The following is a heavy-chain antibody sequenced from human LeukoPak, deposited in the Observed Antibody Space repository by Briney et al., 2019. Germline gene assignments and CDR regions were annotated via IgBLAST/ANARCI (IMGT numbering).Heavy chain of an antibody. D-gene: IGHD6-19*01. CDR1: GGSTTSYS. CDR3: ARVCPPSGWFANYYYYGMDV. V-gene: IGHV4-59*01. CDR2: IYYSVNT. J-gene: IGHJ6*02. Sequence: PERQSLTWTVAGGSTTSYSWGWVRPPQRGGLEWVGYIYYSVNTNYNHSLKSRVTIPVDTSKNQFSLKRSSVTAADTAVYYCARVCPPSGWFANYYYYGMDVWGQGTTVTVSS.